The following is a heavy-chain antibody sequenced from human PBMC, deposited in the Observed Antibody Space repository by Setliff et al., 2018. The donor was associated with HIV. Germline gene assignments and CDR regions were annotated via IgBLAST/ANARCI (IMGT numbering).Heavy chain of an antibody. Sequence: SETLSLTCTVSGDSISSNSYYWGWIRQPPGKGLEWIGNIFHNGNSYYNPSLKSRVTISVDTSKNQFPLKLSSVTAADTAVYYCARGDGTKYYYYYYMDVWGKGTTVTVSS. D-gene: IGHD1-7*01. CDR2: IFHNGNS. CDR1: GDSISSNSYY. V-gene: IGHV4-39*06. J-gene: IGHJ6*03. CDR3: ARGDGTKYYYYYYMDV.